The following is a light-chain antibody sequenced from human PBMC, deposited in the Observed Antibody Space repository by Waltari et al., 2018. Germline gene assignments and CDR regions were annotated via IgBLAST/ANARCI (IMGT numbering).Light chain of an antibody. CDR3: CSYVGAKYTVL. V-gene: IGLV2-11*01. J-gene: IGLJ2*01. CDR2: DVD. Sequence: QSALTQPRSVSGSPGQSVTISCNGTSSDIGGYNYVSWYQHYPGKAPEVIIYDVDKRPSGVPDRFAGSRSGNTASLTVSGLRAEDEADYFCCSYVGAKYTVLFGGGTKLTVL. CDR1: SSDIGGYNY.